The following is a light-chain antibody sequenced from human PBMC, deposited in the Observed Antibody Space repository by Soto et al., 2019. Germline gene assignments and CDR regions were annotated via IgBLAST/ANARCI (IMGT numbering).Light chain of an antibody. CDR1: SSDIGNYNL. Sequence: QSALTQPASVSGSPGQSITISCTGTSSDIGNYNLVSWFQLHPGKAPKLFIYAVNRRPSGVSDRLSGSKSANTASLTISGLQAEDEAEYYCFSYAGAGTFVFGTGTKVNVL. CDR3: FSYAGAGTFV. CDR2: AVN. J-gene: IGLJ1*01. V-gene: IGLV2-23*02.